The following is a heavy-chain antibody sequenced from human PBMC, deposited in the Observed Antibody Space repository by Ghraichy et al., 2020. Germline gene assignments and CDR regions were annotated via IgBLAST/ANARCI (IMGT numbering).Heavy chain of an antibody. J-gene: IGHJ5*02. CDR1: GFTFSSYW. CDR2: IKQDGSEK. D-gene: IGHD2-15*01. Sequence: GGSLRLSCAASGFTFSSYWMSWVRQAPGKGLEWVANIKQDGSEKYYVDSVKGRFTISRDNAKNSLYLQMNSLRVEDTAVYYCAKKVVAATSWFDPWGQGTLVTVSS. V-gene: IGHV3-7*01. CDR3: AKKVVAATSWFDP.